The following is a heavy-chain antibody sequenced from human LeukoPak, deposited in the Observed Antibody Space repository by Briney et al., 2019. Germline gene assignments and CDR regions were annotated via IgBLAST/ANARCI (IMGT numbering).Heavy chain of an antibody. V-gene: IGHV3-66*01. Sequence: PGGSLRLSCAASGLTISNNFMGWVRQAPGKGLEWVSLIYSGGSTYSADSVKGRFTISRDNSKNTLHLQMNSLRAKDTAVYYCARDTDYYGSGRHGYFDHWGQGTLVTVSS. CDR2: IYSGGST. CDR1: GLTISNNF. CDR3: ARDTDYYGSGRHGYFDH. J-gene: IGHJ1*01. D-gene: IGHD3-10*01.